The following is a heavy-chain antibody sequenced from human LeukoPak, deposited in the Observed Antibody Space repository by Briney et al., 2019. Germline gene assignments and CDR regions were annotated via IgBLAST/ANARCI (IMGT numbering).Heavy chain of an antibody. CDR1: GFTFSGYP. J-gene: IGHJ4*02. CDR3: VRNLAVAGACFDS. V-gene: IGHV3-53*01. D-gene: IGHD6-19*01. Sequence: GKSLRLSCAASGFTFSGYPIHWARQAPGKGLEWVSVIYTGGSTYYADSVKGRFTISRDNCKNTLDLQMNSLRVEDTAVYYCVRNLAVAGACFDSWGQGTLVTVSS. CDR2: IYTGGST.